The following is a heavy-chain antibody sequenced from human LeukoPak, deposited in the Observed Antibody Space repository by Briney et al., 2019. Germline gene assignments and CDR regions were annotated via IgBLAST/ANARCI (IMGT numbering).Heavy chain of an antibody. CDR2: INYRGST. CDR3: ARELRYCSGGSCYDYYYYYYMDV. Sequence: SQTLSLTCTVSGGSISSGDYYGRWLRQPPGRGREGVGYINYRGSTYDNPSRKSRVTISVDTYKNHFSLKLSSVTAADTAVYYCARELRYCSGGSCYDYYYYYYMDVWGKGTTVTVSS. J-gene: IGHJ6*03. D-gene: IGHD2-15*01. V-gene: IGHV4-30-4*08. CDR1: GGSISSGDYY.